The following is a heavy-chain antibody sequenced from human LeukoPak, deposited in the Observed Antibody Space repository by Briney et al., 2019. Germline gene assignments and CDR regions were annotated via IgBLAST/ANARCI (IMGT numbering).Heavy chain of an antibody. Sequence: SVNVSCKASGGTFSSYAISWVRQAPGQGLEWMGGIIPIFGTANYAQKFQGRVTITADESTSTAYMELSSLRSEDTAVYYCARAAGATFLSDYFDYWGQGTLVAVSS. D-gene: IGHD1-26*01. V-gene: IGHV1-69*13. J-gene: IGHJ4*02. CDR3: ARAAGATFLSDYFDY. CDR2: IIPIFGTA. CDR1: GGTFSSYA.